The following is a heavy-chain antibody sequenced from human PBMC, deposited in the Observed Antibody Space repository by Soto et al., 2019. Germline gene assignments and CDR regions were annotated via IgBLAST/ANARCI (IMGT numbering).Heavy chain of an antibody. J-gene: IGHJ5*01. CDR2: INPDGSET. D-gene: IGHD3-3*01. CDR1: EFSFSNLW. CDR3: TTDLNWSGT. V-gene: IGHV3-7*01. Sequence: PGGSLRLSCVASEFSFSNLWMTWVRQASGKGLEFLATINPDGSETYYVESVKGRFTISRGNAKNSVSLHMNSLGVEDTGLYYCTTDLNWSGTWGQGTMVTVSS.